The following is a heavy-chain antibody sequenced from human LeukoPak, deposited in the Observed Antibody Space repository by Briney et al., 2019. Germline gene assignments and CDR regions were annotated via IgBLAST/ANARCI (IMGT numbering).Heavy chain of an antibody. CDR1: GFTFSSYA. D-gene: IGHD6-13*01. Sequence: GGSLRLSCAASGFTFSSYAMNWVRQAPGKGLQWVSAISGSGGSTYYADSVKGRFTISRDNSKNTLYLQMNSLRAEDTAVYYCAKGPLKQQLAHFDYWGQGTLVTVSS. CDR2: ISGSGGST. CDR3: AKGPLKQQLAHFDY. J-gene: IGHJ4*02. V-gene: IGHV3-23*01.